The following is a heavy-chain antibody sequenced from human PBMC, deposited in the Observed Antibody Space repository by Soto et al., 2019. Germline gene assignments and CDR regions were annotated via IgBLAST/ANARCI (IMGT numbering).Heavy chain of an antibody. J-gene: IGHJ3*02. CDR2: IKEDGSEK. CDR3: VRDQDVSGDDFDI. CDR1: GFTFSSYW. D-gene: IGHD3-16*01. V-gene: IGHV3-7*01. Sequence: EVQLVDSGGGLVQPGGSLRLSCAASGFTFSSYWMSWVRQAPGKGLEWVANIKEDGSEKYYVDSVKGRFTISRDNAKNSLYLKMNCLRAEGTAVYYFVRDQDVSGDDFDIWGHATMVTVSS.